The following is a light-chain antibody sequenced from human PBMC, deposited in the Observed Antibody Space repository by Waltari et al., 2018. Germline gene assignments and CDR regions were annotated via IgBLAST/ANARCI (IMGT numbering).Light chain of an antibody. CDR3: QKYGTLPAT. Sequence: EIMLTQSPGILPLSPGERATLSCRASQSISRYSAWYQQKPGQAPRLLIYDAASRATGIPDRFSGSGSGTDFSLTISRLEPEDSAVYYCQKYGTLPATFGQGTKVEIK. CDR2: DAA. V-gene: IGKV3-20*01. CDR1: QSISRY. J-gene: IGKJ1*01.